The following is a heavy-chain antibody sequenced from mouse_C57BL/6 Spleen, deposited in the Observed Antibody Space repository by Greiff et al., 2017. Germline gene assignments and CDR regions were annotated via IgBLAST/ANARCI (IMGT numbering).Heavy chain of an antibody. CDR1: GYTFTSYW. CDR2: INPSNGGT. J-gene: IGHJ3*01. CDR3: ARNYGNYVTWFAY. Sequence: QVQLQQPGPELVKPGASVKLSCKASGYTFTSYWMHWVKQRPGQGLEWIGNINPSNGGTNYNEKFKSKATLTVDKSSSSAYMQLRSLTSEDSAVYYCARNYGNYVTWFAYWGQGTLVTVSA. D-gene: IGHD2-1*01. V-gene: IGHV1-53*01.